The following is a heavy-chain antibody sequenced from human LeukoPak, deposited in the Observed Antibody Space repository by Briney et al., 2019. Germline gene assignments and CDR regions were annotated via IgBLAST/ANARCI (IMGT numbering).Heavy chain of an antibody. CDR3: VKDQGYPGFPSVFDY. D-gene: IGHD2-15*01. CDR1: GGSISSYY. CDR2: IYTSGST. V-gene: IGHV4-4*07. J-gene: IGHJ4*02. Sequence: SETLSLTCTVSGGSISSYYWSWIRQPAGKGLEWIGRIYTSGSTNYNPSLKSRVTMSVDTSKNQFSLKLSSVTAADTAVYYCVKDQGYPGFPSVFDYWGQGTLVTVSS.